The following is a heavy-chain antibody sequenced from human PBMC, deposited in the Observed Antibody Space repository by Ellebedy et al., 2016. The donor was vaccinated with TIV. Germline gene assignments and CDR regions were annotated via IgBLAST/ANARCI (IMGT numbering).Heavy chain of an antibody. V-gene: IGHV3-11*04. CDR1: GFTFRDYY. CDR3: ARDRTGVLDI. CDR2: ISSGGSIM. Sequence: PGGSLRLSCAASGFTFRDYYMSWIRQAPGKGLDWVSYISSGGSIMKYADSAKGRFNISRDNADNSLYLQMNSLRADDTAVYYCARDRTGVLDIWGQGKMVTVSS. J-gene: IGHJ3*02. D-gene: IGHD3-10*01.